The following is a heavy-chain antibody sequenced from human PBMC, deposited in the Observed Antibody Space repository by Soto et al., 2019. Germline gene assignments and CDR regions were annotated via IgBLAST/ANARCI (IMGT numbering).Heavy chain of an antibody. J-gene: IGHJ6*02. D-gene: IGHD3-16*01. CDR3: ARMGDVPYYYYGMDV. CDR2: INAYNGDT. CDR1: GYTFTSYG. Sequence: QVQLVQSGAEVKKPGASVKVSCKASGYTFTSYGFSWVRQAPGQGLEWMGWINAYNGDTNYAQNLQGRVTMTTDTSTHTAYMELRSLRSADTAVYYCARMGDVPYYYYGMDVWGQGTTVTVSS. V-gene: IGHV1-18*01.